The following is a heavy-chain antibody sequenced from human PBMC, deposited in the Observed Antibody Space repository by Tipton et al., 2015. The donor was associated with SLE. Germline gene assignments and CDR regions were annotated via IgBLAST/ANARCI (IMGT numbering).Heavy chain of an antibody. J-gene: IGHJ3*02. V-gene: IGHV4-4*07. Sequence: TLSLTCTVSGGSISSYYWSWIRQPAGKGLEWIGRIYTSGSTNYNPSLTSRATMSVDTSKNQFSLKLSSVTAADTAVYYCARISLTERSAFDIWGQGTMVTVSS. CDR3: ARISLTERSAFDI. CDR1: GGSISSYY. CDR2: IYTSGST.